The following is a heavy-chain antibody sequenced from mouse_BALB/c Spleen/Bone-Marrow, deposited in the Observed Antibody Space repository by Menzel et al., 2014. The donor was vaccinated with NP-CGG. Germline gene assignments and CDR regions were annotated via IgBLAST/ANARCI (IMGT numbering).Heavy chain of an antibody. CDR1: GYTFTDYN. CDR3: ARELGGAY. Sequence: EVKLVDSGPELVKPGASVKISCKASGYTFTDYNMHWMKQSHGKSLEWIGYTYPYNGGTGGTGYNQKFKSKAILTVDKASSTAYMELRSLTAEDSAVYYCARELGGAYWGQGTLVTVSA. V-gene: IGHV1S29*02. CDR2: TYPYNGGTGGT. J-gene: IGHJ3*01. D-gene: IGHD4-1*01.